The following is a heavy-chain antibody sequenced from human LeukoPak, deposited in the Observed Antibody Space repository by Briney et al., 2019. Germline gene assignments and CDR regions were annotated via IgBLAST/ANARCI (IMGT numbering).Heavy chain of an antibody. CDR3: AKEWFGELLYSTDY. CDR1: GFTFSSYA. Sequence: GGSLRLSCAASGFTFSSYAMSWVRQAPGKGLEWVSAISGSGGSAYYADSVKGRFTISRDNSKNTLYLQMNSLRAEDTAVYYCAKEWFGELLYSTDYWGQGTLVTVSS. CDR2: ISGSGGSA. V-gene: IGHV3-23*01. J-gene: IGHJ4*02. D-gene: IGHD3-10*01.